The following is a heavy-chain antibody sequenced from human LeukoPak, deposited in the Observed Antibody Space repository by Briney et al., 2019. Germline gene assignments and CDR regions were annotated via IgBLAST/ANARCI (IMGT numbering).Heavy chain of an antibody. Sequence: PGGSLRPSCAASGFTVSSNYMSWVRQAPGKGLEWVGRIRSKADTYATAYGAPLKGRFTISRDDSKNTAYLQMNSLKIEDTAVYYCTRLSLEAAYYMDVWGKGTTVTVSS. CDR3: TRLSLEAAYYMDV. CDR2: IRSKADTYAT. CDR1: GFTVSSNY. D-gene: IGHD2-15*01. V-gene: IGHV3-73*01. J-gene: IGHJ6*03.